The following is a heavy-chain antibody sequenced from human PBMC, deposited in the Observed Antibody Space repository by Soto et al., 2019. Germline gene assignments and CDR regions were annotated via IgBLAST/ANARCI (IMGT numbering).Heavy chain of an antibody. J-gene: IGHJ6*02. V-gene: IGHV4-30-4*01. CDR2: IYYSGST. D-gene: IGHD3-10*01. Sequence: KASETLSLTCTVSGGSISSGDYYWSWIRQPPGKGLEWIGYIYYSGSTYYNPSLKSRVTISVDTSKNQFSLKLSSVTAADTAVYYCARKSNYYGSGSGYYGMDVWGQGTTVTVSS. CDR3: ARKSNYYGSGSGYYGMDV. CDR1: GGSISSGDYY.